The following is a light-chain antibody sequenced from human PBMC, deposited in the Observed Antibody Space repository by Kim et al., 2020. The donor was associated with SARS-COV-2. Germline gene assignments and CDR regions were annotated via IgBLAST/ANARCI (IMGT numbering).Light chain of an antibody. CDR2: RDS. CDR1: NIGSKN. CDR3: QVWDSSTWV. Sequence: SYELTQPLSVSVALGQTARITCGGNNIGSKNVHWYQQMPGQAPVLVIYRDSNRPSGIPERFSGSNSGNTATLTISRAQAGDEADYYCQVWDSSTWVFGGGTQLTVL. V-gene: IGLV3-9*01. J-gene: IGLJ3*02.